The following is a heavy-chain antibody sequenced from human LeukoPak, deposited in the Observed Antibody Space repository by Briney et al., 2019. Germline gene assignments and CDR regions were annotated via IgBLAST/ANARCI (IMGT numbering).Heavy chain of an antibody. CDR1: GFTFSSYS. D-gene: IGHD6-13*01. J-gene: IGHJ4*02. Sequence: GGSLRLSCAASGFTFSSYSMNWVRQAPGKGLEWVSYISSSSSTIYYADSVKGRFTISRDNAKNSLYLQMNSLRAEDTAVYYCARVSGSSWYGHYFDYWGQGTLVTVSS. CDR3: ARVSGSSWYGHYFDY. V-gene: IGHV3-48*01. CDR2: ISSSSSTI.